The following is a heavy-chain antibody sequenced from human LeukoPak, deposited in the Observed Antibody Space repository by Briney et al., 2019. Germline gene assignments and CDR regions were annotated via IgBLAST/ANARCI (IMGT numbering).Heavy chain of an antibody. D-gene: IGHD3-16*01. CDR2: IYYSGST. J-gene: IGHJ4*02. CDR3: ARAGGFFSPFGY. Sequence: SETLSLTCTVSGGSISGYYWSWIRQHPGKGLEWIGYIYYSGSTHYNPSLKSRVTISVDTSKNQFSLKLSSVTAADTAVYYCARAGGFFSPFGYWGQGTLVTVSS. CDR1: GGSISGYY. V-gene: IGHV4-31*03.